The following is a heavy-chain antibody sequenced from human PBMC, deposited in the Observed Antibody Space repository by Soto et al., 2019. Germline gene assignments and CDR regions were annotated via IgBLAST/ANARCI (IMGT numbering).Heavy chain of an antibody. V-gene: IGHV4-31*03. D-gene: IGHD3-22*01. Sequence: SETLSLTCTVSGGSISSGGYYWSWIRQHPGKGLEWIGYIYYSGSTYYNPSLKSRVTISVDTSKNQFSLKLSSVTAADTAVYYCAANRGVVASYYYYGMDVWGQGTTVTVSS. CDR1: GGSISSGGYY. CDR2: IYYSGST. J-gene: IGHJ6*02. CDR3: AANRGVVASYYYYGMDV.